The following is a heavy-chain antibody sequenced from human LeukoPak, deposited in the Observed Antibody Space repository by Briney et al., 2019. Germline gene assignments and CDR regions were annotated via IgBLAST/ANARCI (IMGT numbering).Heavy chain of an antibody. V-gene: IGHV2-5*02. CDR3: AHTDIAGNEFDY. D-gene: IGHD5-12*01. J-gene: IGHJ4*02. CDR1: GFSLSTSGVG. CDR2: IYWDDDK. Sequence: GPTLVKPTQTLTLTCTFSGFSLSTSGVGVGWIRQPPGKALEWLALIYWDDDKRYSPSLKNRLTITKDTSKNQVVLTMTNMDPVDTATYYCAHTDIAGNEFDYWGQGTLVTVSS.